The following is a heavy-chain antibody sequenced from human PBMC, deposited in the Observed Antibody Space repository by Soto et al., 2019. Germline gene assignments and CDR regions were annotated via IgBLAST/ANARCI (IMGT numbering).Heavy chain of an antibody. CDR2: ISAHNGNT. CDR1: GYTFTSYG. J-gene: IGHJ4*02. D-gene: IGHD1-1*01. Sequence: QVHLVQSGAEVKKPGASVKVSCKASGYTFTSYGSTWVRQAPGQGLERMGWISAHNGNTDYAQKLQGRVIVTRDTSTSTAYMELRSLRSDATAVYYWARGRYGDYWGQGARVTVS. V-gene: IGHV1-18*01. CDR3: ARGRYGDY.